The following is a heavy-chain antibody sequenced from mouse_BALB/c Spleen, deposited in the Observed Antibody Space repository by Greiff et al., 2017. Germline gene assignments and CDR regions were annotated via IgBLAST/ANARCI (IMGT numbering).Heavy chain of an antibody. V-gene: IGHV5-6*01. CDR3: ARHGELGRFAY. J-gene: IGHJ3*01. D-gene: IGHD4-1*01. Sequence: EVKLVESGGDLVKPGGSLKLSCAASGFTFSSYGMSWVRQTPDKRLEWVATISSGGSYTYYPDSVKGRFTISRDNAKNTLYLQMSSLKSEDTAMYYCARHGELGRFAYWGQGTLVTVSA. CDR2: ISSGGSYT. CDR1: GFTFSSYG.